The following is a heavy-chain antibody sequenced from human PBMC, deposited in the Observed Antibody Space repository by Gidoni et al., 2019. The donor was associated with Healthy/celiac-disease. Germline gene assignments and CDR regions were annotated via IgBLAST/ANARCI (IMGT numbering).Heavy chain of an antibody. CDR1: GFAFVDYA. Sequence: VQLVEPGGGLVQPGRSLRLPCHASGFAFVDYAMHRVRQAPGKGLEWVSGIRWNSGSIGYADSVKGRFTISRDNAKNSLYLQMNSLRAEDTALYYCAKDMGIVATMAFDYWGQGTLVTVSS. D-gene: IGHD5-12*01. J-gene: IGHJ4*02. V-gene: IGHV3-9*01. CDR2: IRWNSGSI. CDR3: AKDMGIVATMAFDY.